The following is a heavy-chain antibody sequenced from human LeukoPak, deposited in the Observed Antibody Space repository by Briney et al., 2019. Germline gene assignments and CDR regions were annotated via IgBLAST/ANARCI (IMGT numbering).Heavy chain of an antibody. D-gene: IGHD6-19*01. J-gene: IGHJ3*02. Sequence: PSETLSLTCTVSGGSISSYYWSWLRQPPGKGLEWIGYIYYSGSTNYNPSLKSRVTISVDTSKNQFSLKLSSVTAADTAVYYCARERIAVALGAFDICGQGTMVTVSS. CDR3: ARERIAVALGAFDI. CDR1: GGSISSYY. CDR2: IYYSGST. V-gene: IGHV4-59*01.